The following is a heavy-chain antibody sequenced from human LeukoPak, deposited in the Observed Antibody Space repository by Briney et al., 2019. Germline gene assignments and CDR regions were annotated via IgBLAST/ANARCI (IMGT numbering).Heavy chain of an antibody. CDR2: IYHSGST. J-gene: IGHJ4*02. V-gene: IGHV4-30-2*01. CDR3: ARFTYYYDSSGYIFDY. Sequence: KSSQTLSLTCAVSGGSISSGGYSWSWIRQPPGEGLEWIGYIYHSGSTYYNPSPKSRVTISVDRSKNQFSLKLSSVTAADTAVYYCARFTYYYDSSGYIFDYWGQGTLVTVSS. CDR1: GGSISSGGYS. D-gene: IGHD3-22*01.